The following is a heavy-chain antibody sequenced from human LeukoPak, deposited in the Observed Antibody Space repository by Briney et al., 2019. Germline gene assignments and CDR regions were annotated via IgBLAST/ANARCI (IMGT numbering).Heavy chain of an antibody. J-gene: IGHJ4*02. V-gene: IGHV3-7*01. Sequence: PGGSLRLSWAASGSTFSRYWMSWVRQTPEKGLEWVANIKQDGSEKNYVDSVKGRFTISRDNAKNSLYLQMNSLRAEDTAVYYCASAAGWELGYWGQGTLVTVSS. D-gene: IGHD3-10*01. CDR1: GSTFSRYW. CDR3: ASAAGWELGY. CDR2: IKQDGSEK.